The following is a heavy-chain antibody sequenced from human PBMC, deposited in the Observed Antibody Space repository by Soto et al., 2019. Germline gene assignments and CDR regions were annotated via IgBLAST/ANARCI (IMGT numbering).Heavy chain of an antibody. CDR1: GFTFSSYG. Sequence: PGGSLRLSCAASGFTFSSYGMHWVRQAPGKGLEWGAVISYDGSTKYYAASVKGRFTTSRANSKNTLYLQMNSLRAEDTAVYYCAAVVDTATIISYLGYWGQGTLVTVSS. CDR2: ISYDGSTK. J-gene: IGHJ4*02. D-gene: IGHD6-19*01. V-gene: IGHV3-30*03. CDR3: AAVVDTATIISYLGY.